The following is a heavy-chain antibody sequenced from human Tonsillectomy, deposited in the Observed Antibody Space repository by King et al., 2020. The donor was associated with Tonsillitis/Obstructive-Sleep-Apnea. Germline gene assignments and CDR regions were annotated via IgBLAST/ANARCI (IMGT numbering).Heavy chain of an antibody. CDR2: IFPGDSDT. CDR1: GYSFTSYW. D-gene: IGHD4-23*01. Sequence: QLVQSGAEVKKPGESLKISCKGSGYSFTSYWIGWVRQMPGKGLEWMGIIFPGDSDTRYNPPFQGQVIISADKSISTAYLQWSSLKASDTAIYYCARTPYGGNSALDYWGQGTLVTVTS. CDR3: ARTPYGGNSALDY. V-gene: IGHV5-51*01. J-gene: IGHJ4*02.